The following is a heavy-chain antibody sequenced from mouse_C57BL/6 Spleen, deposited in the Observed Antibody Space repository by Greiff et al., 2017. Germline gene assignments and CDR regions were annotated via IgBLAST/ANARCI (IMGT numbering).Heavy chain of an antibody. CDR3: ARGPDGYGTFYFDD. D-gene: IGHD2-2*01. V-gene: IGHV3-6*01. Sequence: EVQLQESGPGLVKPSQSLSLTCSVTGYSITSGYYWNWLRPFPGNKLEWMGYISYDGSNNYHPSLKNRISITRDTSKNQFFLKLNSVTTENTAKYCCARGPDGYGTFYFDDWGKGTTLTVSS. J-gene: IGHJ2*01. CDR2: ISYDGSN. CDR1: GYSITSGYY.